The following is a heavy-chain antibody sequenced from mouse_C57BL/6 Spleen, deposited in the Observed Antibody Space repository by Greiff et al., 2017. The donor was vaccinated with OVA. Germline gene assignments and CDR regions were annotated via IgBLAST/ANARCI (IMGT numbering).Heavy chain of an antibody. J-gene: IGHJ2*01. D-gene: IGHD2-1*01. CDR3: ARRGIYYGNYYFDY. CDR1: GFTFSSYA. V-gene: IGHV5-4*03. CDR2: ISDGGSYT. Sequence: EVKLVESGGGLVKPGGSLKLSCAASGFTFSSYAMSWVRQTPEKRLEWVATISDGGSYTYYPDNVKGRFTISRDNAKNNLYLQMSHLKSEDTAMYYCARRGIYYGNYYFDYWGQGTTLTVSS.